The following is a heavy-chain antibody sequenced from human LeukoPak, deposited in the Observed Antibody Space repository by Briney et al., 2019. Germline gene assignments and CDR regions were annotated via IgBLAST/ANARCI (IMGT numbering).Heavy chain of an antibody. Sequence: SETLSLTCTVSGVSISSSGYYWGWIRQPPGKGLEWIGSIYYSGSTYYNPSLKSRVTISVDTSKNQFPLNLSSVTAADTAVYYCARLYYDSSGYYQICYFDYWGQGTLVTVSS. CDR3: ARLYYDSSGYYQICYFDY. D-gene: IGHD3-22*01. CDR1: GVSISSSGYY. V-gene: IGHV4-39*01. CDR2: IYYSGST. J-gene: IGHJ4*02.